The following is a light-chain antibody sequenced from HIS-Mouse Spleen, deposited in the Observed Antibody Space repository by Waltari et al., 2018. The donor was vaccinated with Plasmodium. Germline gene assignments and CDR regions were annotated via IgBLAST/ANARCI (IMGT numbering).Light chain of an antibody. J-gene: IGLJ2*01. Sequence: QSALTQPPSASGSPGQPVTTSCTGTSSDVGGYNYVSWYQQHPGKTPNLIIYEVSKRPSGVPDRFSGSKSGNTASLTVSGLQAEDEADYYCSSYAGSNNLVFGGGTKLTVL. CDR2: EVS. CDR1: SSDVGGYNY. CDR3: SSYAGSNNLV. V-gene: IGLV2-8*01.